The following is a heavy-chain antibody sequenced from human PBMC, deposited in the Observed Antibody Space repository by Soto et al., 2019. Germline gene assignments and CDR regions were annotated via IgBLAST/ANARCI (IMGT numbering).Heavy chain of an antibody. Sequence: SVKVSCKASGGTFSSYAISWVRQAPGQGLEWMGGIIPIFGTANYAQKLQGRVTITTDTSTSTAYMELSSLRSDDTAVYYCARGSNYYDSSGYSYYFDYWGQGTLVTVSS. CDR1: GGTFSSYA. V-gene: IGHV1-69*05. D-gene: IGHD3-22*01. CDR3: ARGSNYYDSSGYSYYFDY. CDR2: IIPIFGTA. J-gene: IGHJ4*02.